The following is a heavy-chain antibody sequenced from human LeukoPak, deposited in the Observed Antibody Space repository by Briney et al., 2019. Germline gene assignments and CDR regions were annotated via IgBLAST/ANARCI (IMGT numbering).Heavy chain of an antibody. CDR1: GFTFSSYG. V-gene: IGHV3-23*01. J-gene: IGHJ4*02. CDR3: AKDGFWFGELSYNYFDY. D-gene: IGHD3-10*01. Sequence: GGSLRLSCAASGFTFSSYGMSWVRQAPGKGLEWVSAISGSGGSTYYADSVKGRFTISRDNSKNTLYLQMNSLRAEDTAVYYCAKDGFWFGELSYNYFDYWGQGTLVTVSS. CDR2: ISGSGGST.